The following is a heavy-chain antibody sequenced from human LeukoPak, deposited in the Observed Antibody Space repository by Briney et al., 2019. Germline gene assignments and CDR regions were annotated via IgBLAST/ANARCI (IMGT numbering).Heavy chain of an antibody. CDR3: AKGLYSSSSYFDY. D-gene: IGHD6-6*01. J-gene: IGHJ4*02. V-gene: IGHV3-23*01. Sequence: PGGSLRLSCAASGFTFSSYAMSWVRQAPGKGLEWVSAISDSGGSTFYADSVEGRFTISRDNSKNTLYLQMNSLRAEDTAVYYCAKGLYSSSSYFDYWGQETLVTVSS. CDR2: ISDSGGST. CDR1: GFTFSSYA.